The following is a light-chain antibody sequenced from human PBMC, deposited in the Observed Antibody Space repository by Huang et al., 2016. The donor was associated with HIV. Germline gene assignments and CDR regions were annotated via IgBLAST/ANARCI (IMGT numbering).Light chain of an antibody. CDR3: QQYYRTRTT. V-gene: IGKV1-NL1*01. CDR2: AAS. J-gene: IGKJ5*01. CDR1: QGISNS. Sequence: DIQMTQSPSSLSASVGDRVTITCRASQGISNSLAWYQQKPGKAPKLLLYAASRLESGVPSRFSGSGSGTDYTLTISSLQPEDFATSYCQQYYRTRTTFGQGTRLGIK.